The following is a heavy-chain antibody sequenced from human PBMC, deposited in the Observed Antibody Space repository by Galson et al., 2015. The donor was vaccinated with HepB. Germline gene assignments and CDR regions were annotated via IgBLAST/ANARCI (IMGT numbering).Heavy chain of an antibody. CDR3: ARDGHCSGGGCSWYAFDI. D-gene: IGHD2-15*01. CDR2: TYYRSKWYS. CDR1: GDSVSSNSAA. Sequence: CAISGDSVSSNSAAWNWIRQSPSGGLEWLGRTYYRSKWYSDYAVSVKGRITINPDTSKNQFSLQLNSVTPEDTAVYYCARDGHCSGGGCSWYAFDIWGQGTMVAVSS. J-gene: IGHJ3*02. V-gene: IGHV6-1*01.